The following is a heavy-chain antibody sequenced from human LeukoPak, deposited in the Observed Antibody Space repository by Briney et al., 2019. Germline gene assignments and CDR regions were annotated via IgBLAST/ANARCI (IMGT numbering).Heavy chain of an antibody. CDR2: ISRDGSIK. D-gene: IGHD3-22*01. Sequence: GGSLRLSCAASGFILSSYDMYWVCQPPGKGLEWLAVISRDGSIKSHADPVRGRFTISRDNSHNTLYLQMNSLRAEDTAVYYCARHFTNGSIDHGGQGNLDSVSS. CDR1: GFILSSYD. J-gene: IGHJ4*02. CDR3: ARHFTNGSIDH. V-gene: IGHV3-30-3*01.